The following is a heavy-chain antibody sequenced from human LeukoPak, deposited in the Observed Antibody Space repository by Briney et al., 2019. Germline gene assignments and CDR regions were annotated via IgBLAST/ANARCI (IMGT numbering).Heavy chain of an antibody. D-gene: IGHD4-17*01. Sequence: GALRLSCAASGFTFSSYGMHWVRQAPGKGLEWVAVIWYDGSNKYYADSVKGRFTISRDNSKNTLYLQMNSLRAEDTAVYYCARDRGVSVTTCWFDPWGQGTLVTVSS. J-gene: IGHJ5*02. CDR2: IWYDGSNK. CDR3: ARDRGVSVTTCWFDP. CDR1: GFTFSSYG. V-gene: IGHV3-33*01.